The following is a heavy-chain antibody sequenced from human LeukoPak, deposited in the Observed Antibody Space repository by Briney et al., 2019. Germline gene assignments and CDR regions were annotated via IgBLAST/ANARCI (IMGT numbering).Heavy chain of an antibody. CDR1: GFTFSSYW. D-gene: IGHD2-15*01. Sequence: GGSLRLSCAASGFTFSSYWMHWVRQAPGKGLVWVSRINSDGSSTSYADSVKGRFTISRDNAKNTLYLQMNSLRAEDTAAYYCAVLVRYYYYGMDVWGQGTTVTVSS. J-gene: IGHJ6*02. V-gene: IGHV3-74*01. CDR3: AVLVRYYYYGMDV. CDR2: INSDGSST.